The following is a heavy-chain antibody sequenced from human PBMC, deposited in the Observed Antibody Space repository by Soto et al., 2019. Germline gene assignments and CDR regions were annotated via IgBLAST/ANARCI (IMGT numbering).Heavy chain of an antibody. V-gene: IGHV3-53*01. CDR3: ARDGRGLGKLSLFEY. CDR2: IYNGEST. J-gene: IGHJ4*02. D-gene: IGHD3-16*01. Sequence: EVQLVESGGGLIQPGGSLRLSCAASGFTVNSDYMNWIRQTPGKGVEWVAFIYNGESTHYADSVKGRFTISSDRSKNTLYLQMNSLRIDDTAVYYCARDGRGLGKLSLFEYWGQGTLVTVSS. CDR1: GFTVNSDY.